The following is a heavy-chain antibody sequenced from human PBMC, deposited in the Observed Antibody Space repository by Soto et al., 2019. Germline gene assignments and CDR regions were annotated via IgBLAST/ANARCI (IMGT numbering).Heavy chain of an antibody. CDR3: ARGTRALITSFFAY. D-gene: IGHD1-20*01. V-gene: IGHV4-59*03. CDR2: VHESGST. J-gene: IGHJ4*02. CDR1: GDAISNYY. Sequence: SETLSLTCSVSGDAISNYYWSWIRQTPGRGLAWIGCVHESGSTDYNPSLRGRVIISLHTSKSQFSPSLRSATAADTAIYYCARGTRALITSFFAYWGQGIPVTVS.